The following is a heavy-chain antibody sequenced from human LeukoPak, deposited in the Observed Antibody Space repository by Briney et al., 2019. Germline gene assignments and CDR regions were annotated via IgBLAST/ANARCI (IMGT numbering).Heavy chain of an antibody. CDR3: AKTRRGSLGSFDS. CDR2: IFYSGST. Sequence: SETLSLTCTVSGGSIGSGGYYWSWIRQHPGKGLQWIGYIFYSGSTDYNPSMKRRVTILVDRSKNQFSLRLSSVTAADTAVYYCAKTRRGSLGSFDSLGQGTLVTVSS. CDR1: GGSIGSGGYY. D-gene: IGHD6-13*01. V-gene: IGHV4-61*08. J-gene: IGHJ4*02.